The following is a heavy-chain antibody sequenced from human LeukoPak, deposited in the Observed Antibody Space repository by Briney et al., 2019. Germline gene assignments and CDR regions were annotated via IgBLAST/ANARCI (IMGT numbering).Heavy chain of an antibody. CDR3: AKVVVAPRLQDSDY. CDR1: GFTFSSYA. J-gene: IGHJ4*02. CDR2: ISGSGGST. Sequence: PGGSLRLSCAASGFTFSSYAMSWVRQAPGKGLEWVSAISGSGGSTYYADSVKGRFTISRDNSKNTLYLQMNSLRAEDTAVYYCAKVVVAPRLQDSDYWGQGTLVTVSS. V-gene: IGHV3-23*01. D-gene: IGHD2-21*01.